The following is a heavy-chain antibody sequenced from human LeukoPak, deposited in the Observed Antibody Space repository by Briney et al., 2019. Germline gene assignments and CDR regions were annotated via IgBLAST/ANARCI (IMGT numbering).Heavy chain of an antibody. D-gene: IGHD3-10*01. CDR1: GGTFSSYT. CDR2: IIPILGIA. CDR3: ARAVRGSGSLNHKHFDC. Sequence: ASVKVSCKASGGTFSSYTISWVRQAPGQGPEWMGRIIPILGIANYAQKFQGRVTITADKSTSTAYMELSSLRSEDTAVYYCARAVRGSGSLNHKHFDCWGQGTLVTVSS. J-gene: IGHJ4*02. V-gene: IGHV1-69*02.